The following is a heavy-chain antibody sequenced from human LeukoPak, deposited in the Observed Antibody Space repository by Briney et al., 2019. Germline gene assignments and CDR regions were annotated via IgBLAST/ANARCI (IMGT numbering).Heavy chain of an antibody. D-gene: IGHD5-18*01. V-gene: IGHV4-59*01. J-gene: IGHJ4*02. CDR1: GGSISSYY. CDR3: ARGFTAMVI. CDR2: IYYSGST. Sequence: SETLSLTCTVSGGSISSYYWSWIRQPPGKGLEWIGYIYYSGSTNYNPSLKSRVTISVDTSKNQFSLKLSSVTAADTAVYYCARGFTAMVIWGQGTLVTVPS.